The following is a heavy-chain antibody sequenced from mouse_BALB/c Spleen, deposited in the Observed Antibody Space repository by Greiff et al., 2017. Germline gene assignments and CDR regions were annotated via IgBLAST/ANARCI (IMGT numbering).Heavy chain of an antibody. Sequence: VKLVESGPGLVAPSQSLSITCTVSGFSLTSYGVHWVRQPPGKGLEWLGVIWAGGSTNYNSALMSRLSISKDNSKSQVFLKMNSLRTDDTAMYYCAREGYDNYTWFAYWGQGTLVTVSA. CDR2: IWAGGST. CDR1: GFSLTSYG. D-gene: IGHD2-10*02. CDR3: AREGYDNYTWFAY. J-gene: IGHJ3*01. V-gene: IGHV2-9*02.